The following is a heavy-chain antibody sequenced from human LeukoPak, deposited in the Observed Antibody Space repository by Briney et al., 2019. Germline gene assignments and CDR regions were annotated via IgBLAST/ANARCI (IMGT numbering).Heavy chain of an antibody. Sequence: ASVKVSCKASGYTFTGYYMHWVRQAPGQGLEWMGWINPNSCGTNYAQKFQGRVTITRDTSISTAYMELSRLRSDDTAVYYCARDTDRFRYCSGGSCYQFDYWGQGTLVTVSS. CDR1: GYTFTGYY. CDR3: ARDTDRFRYCSGGSCYQFDY. CDR2: INPNSCGT. J-gene: IGHJ4*02. D-gene: IGHD2-15*01. V-gene: IGHV1-2*02.